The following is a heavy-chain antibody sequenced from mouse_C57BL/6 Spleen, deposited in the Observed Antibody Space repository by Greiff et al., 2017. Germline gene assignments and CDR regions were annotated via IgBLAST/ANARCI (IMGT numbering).Heavy chain of an antibody. V-gene: IGHV1-26*01. D-gene: IGHD2-4*01. CDR3: ARLDDYDGAWFAY. CDR2: INPNNGGI. Sequence: VQLQQSGPELVKPGASVKISCKASGYTFTDYYMNWVKQSHGKSLEWIGDINPNNGGISYNQKFKGKATLTVDKSSSTAYMELRSLTSEDSAVYYCARLDDYDGAWFAYWGQGTLVTVSA. CDR1: GYTFTDYY. J-gene: IGHJ3*01.